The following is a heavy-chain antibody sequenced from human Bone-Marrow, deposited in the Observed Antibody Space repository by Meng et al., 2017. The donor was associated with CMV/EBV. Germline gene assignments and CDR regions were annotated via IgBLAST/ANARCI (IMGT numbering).Heavy chain of an antibody. D-gene: IGHD3/OR15-3a*01. CDR2: IRGSFHSIYPDST. Sequence: EVQLLESGXGVVQPGGSRRLFCAGSGLTFNSNAMSWVRQAPGKGLECISAIRGSFHSIYPDSTYYAESVKGRFTISRDDSKNTLYLQMDGLRVDDTAVYYCAKGAVNWDMIFHSWGQGTLVTVSS. J-gene: IGHJ4*02. CDR3: AKGAVNWDMIFHS. CDR1: GLTFNSNA. V-gene: IGHV3-23*01.